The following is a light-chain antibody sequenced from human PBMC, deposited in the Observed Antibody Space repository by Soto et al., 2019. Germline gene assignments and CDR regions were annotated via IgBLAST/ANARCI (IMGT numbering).Light chain of an antibody. CDR2: GSS. CDR3: QQYGSSRT. CDR1: QSVSSSY. J-gene: IGKJ1*01. V-gene: IGKV3-20*01. Sequence: EIVLTQSPGTLSLSPGERATLSCRASQSVSSSYLAWYQQKPGQAPRLLIYGSSSRATGIPDRFSGSGSGTDFTLTISRLEPEDFAVYYCQQYGSSRTXGQGTRWIS.